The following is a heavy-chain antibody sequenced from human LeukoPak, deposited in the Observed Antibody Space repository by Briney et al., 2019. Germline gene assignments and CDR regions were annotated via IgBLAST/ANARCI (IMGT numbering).Heavy chain of an antibody. D-gene: IGHD6-19*01. CDR3: AKDIRTGHGSGWPES. CDR2: ITWNGGST. J-gene: IGHJ5*02. Sequence: GGSLRLSCVGSGFTFGEDGMHWVRQVPGQGVEGGSHITWNGGSTYYAGSVKGRFTISRDNSKNSLYLQMNSLGAEDTALYYCAKDIRTGHGSGWPESWGQGTLVTVSS. CDR1: GFTFGEDG. V-gene: IGHV3-43D*03.